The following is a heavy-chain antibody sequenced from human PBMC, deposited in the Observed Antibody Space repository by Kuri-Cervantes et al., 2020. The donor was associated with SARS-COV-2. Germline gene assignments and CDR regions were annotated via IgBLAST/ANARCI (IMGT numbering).Heavy chain of an antibody. V-gene: IGHV3-30-3*01. CDR1: GFTFNSSP. D-gene: IGHD2-2*01. CDR2: ISYDGSNK. CDR3: ARDLGVVVPAIDYGMDV. Sequence: GESLKISCAASGFTFNSSPMHWVRQAPGKGLEWVAVISYDGSNKYYADSVKGRFTISRDNSKNTLYLQMNSLRAEDTAVYYCARDLGVVVPAIDYGMDVWGQGTTVTVSS. J-gene: IGHJ6*02.